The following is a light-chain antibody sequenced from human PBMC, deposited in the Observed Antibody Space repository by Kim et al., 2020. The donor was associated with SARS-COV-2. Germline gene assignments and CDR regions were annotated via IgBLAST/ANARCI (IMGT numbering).Light chain of an antibody. V-gene: IGLV2-14*03. Sequence: QSALTQPASVSGSPGQSITISCTEINSDIGDDNFVSWFQQHPGKAPRLVIYDVSNRPSGVSNRFSGSKSGNTASLTISGLQPGDEADYYCSSYTSSSTLFGGGTKVTVL. J-gene: IGLJ2*01. CDR3: SSYTSSSTL. CDR1: NSDIGDDNF. CDR2: DVS.